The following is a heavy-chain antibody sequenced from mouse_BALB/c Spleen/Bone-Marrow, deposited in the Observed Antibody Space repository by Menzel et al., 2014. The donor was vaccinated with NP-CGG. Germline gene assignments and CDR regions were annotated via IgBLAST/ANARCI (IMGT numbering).Heavy chain of an antibody. V-gene: IGHV1S81*02. CDR2: INPSNGGT. CDR1: GYTFTSYY. CDR3: TRLPH. J-gene: IGHJ4*01. D-gene: IGHD5-1*01. Sequence: QVQLQQSGAELVKPGASVKLSCKASGYTFTSYYMYWVKQRPGQGLEWIGEINPSNGGTNFNEKFKSRATLTVVKSSSTAYMQLSSLTSEDSAVYYCTRLPHWGQGTSVTVSS.